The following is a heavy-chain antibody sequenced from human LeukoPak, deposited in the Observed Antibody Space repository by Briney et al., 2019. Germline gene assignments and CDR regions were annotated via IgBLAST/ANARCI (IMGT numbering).Heavy chain of an antibody. Sequence: GGSLRLSCAASRFTFSTYWMSWVRQAPGKGLEWVANIKQDGSEKYYVDSVKGRFTISRDNAKNSLYLQMNSLRAEDTAMYYCARDSAGNDYWGQGTLVTVSS. CDR3: ARDSAGNDY. D-gene: IGHD6-13*01. V-gene: IGHV3-7*01. J-gene: IGHJ4*02. CDR1: RFTFSTYW. CDR2: IKQDGSEK.